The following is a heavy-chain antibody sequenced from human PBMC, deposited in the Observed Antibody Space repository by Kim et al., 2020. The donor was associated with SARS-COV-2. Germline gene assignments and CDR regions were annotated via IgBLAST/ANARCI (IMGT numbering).Heavy chain of an antibody. D-gene: IGHD6-19*01. CDR2: INHSGST. CDR3: ARGSGWYTPGPLRREYFQH. CDR1: GGSFSGYY. Sequence: SETLSLTCAVYGGSFSGYYWSWIRQPPGKGLEWIGEINHSGSTNYNPSLKSRVTISVDTSKNQFSLKLSSVTAADTAVYYCARGSGWYTPGPLRREYFQHWGQGTLVTVSS. J-gene: IGHJ1*01. V-gene: IGHV4-34*01.